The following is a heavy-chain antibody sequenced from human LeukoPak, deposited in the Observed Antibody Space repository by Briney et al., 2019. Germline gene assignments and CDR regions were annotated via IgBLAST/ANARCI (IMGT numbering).Heavy chain of an antibody. D-gene: IGHD6-13*01. CDR2: IYTSGST. V-gene: IGHV4-61*02. CDR3: ARGVTAAGHFDY. Sequence: PSETLSLTCTVSGGSISSSSYYWSWIRQPAGKGLGWIGRIYTSGSTTYNPSLKSRVTISVDTSKNQFSLILSSVTATDTALYYCARGVTAAGHFDYWGQGTLVTVSS. J-gene: IGHJ4*02. CDR1: GGSISSSSYY.